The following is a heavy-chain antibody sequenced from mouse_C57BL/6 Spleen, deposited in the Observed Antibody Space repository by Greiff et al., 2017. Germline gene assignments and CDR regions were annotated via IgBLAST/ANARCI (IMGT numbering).Heavy chain of an antibody. V-gene: IGHV1-26*01. CDR2: INPNNGGT. D-gene: IGHD3-2*02. CDR3: ARWGDSSGYVAWFAY. J-gene: IGHJ3*01. CDR1: GYTFTDYY. Sequence: EVQLQQSGPELVKPGASVKISCKASGYTFTDYYMNWVKQSHGKSLEWIGDINPNNGGTSYNQKFKGKATLTVDKSSSTAYMELRSLTSEDSAVYYCARWGDSSGYVAWFAYWGQRTLVTVAA.